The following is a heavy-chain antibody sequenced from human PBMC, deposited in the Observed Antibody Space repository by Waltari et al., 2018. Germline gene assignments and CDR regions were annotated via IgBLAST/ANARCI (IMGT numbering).Heavy chain of an antibody. CDR1: GFSLSSYW. V-gene: IGHV3-7*01. J-gene: IGHJ4*02. Sequence: EVQLVESGGALVQPGGSLRLSCAASGFSLSSYWVNWVRQAPGKGVELVAIINLDEDGKQYVDSGKGRFTISRDNIKNSLYLQMNSLRAEDTAVYYCARGQGYLIDYWGQGTLVTVSS. D-gene: IGHD3-22*01. CDR3: ARGQGYLIDY. CDR2: INLDEDGK.